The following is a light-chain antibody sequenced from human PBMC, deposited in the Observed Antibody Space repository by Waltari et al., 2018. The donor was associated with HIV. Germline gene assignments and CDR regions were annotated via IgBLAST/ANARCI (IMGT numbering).Light chain of an antibody. CDR3: LQDYNYPLT. V-gene: IGKV1-6*01. Sequence: AIQMTQSPSSLSESVGDRVTITCRASQGIGNDLGWYQQKPGKAPELLIYAASSLQSGVPSRFSGSGSGTDFTLTISSLQPEDFATYYCLQDYNYPLTFGGGTKVEIK. CDR2: AAS. J-gene: IGKJ4*01. CDR1: QGIGND.